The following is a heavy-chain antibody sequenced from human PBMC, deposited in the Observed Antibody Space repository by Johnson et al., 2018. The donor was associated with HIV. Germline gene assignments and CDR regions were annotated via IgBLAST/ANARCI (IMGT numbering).Heavy chain of an antibody. D-gene: IGHD4-23*01. Sequence: VQLVESGGGLIQPGGSLRLSCAASGFTFSSYDMHWVRQAPGKGLAWVSAIGTAGDPYSPGSVKRRCTIIRENAKNTLYLQMNSLRAEDTAVYACARGRWRVDDAFDSWGQGTMVTVSS. J-gene: IGHJ3*02. V-gene: IGHV3-13*05. CDR2: IGTAGDP. CDR1: GFTFSSYD. CDR3: ARGRWRVDDAFDS.